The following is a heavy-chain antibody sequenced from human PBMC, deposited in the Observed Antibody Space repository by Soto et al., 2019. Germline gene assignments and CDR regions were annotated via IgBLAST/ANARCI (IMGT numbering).Heavy chain of an antibody. CDR3: ACIFSGGYGYGFYYYGMDV. CDR2: LYNTGST. J-gene: IGHJ6*02. CDR1: GASISRYY. V-gene: IGHV4-59*08. Sequence: SETLSLTCTVSGASISRYYWSWIRQSPGKGLEWIGYLYNTGSTIYNPSLKSRVTISVDTSKNQFSLKMNSVTAADTAVYYCACIFSGGYGYGFYYYGMDVWGQRTKVTVSS. D-gene: IGHD5-18*01.